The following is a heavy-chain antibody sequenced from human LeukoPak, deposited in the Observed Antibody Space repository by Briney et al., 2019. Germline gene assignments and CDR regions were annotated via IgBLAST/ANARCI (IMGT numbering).Heavy chain of an antibody. J-gene: IGHJ4*02. CDR2: IASNGGST. V-gene: IGHV3-64D*06. CDR1: GFTFSSYW. D-gene: IGHD2-8*02. Sequence: PGGSLRLSCAASGFTFSSYWMNWVRQAPGKGLVWVSRIASNGGSTYYADSVKGRFTISRDNSKNTLYLQMSSLRAEDTAVYYCVKDSGGREPYYFDYWGQGTLVTVSS. CDR3: VKDSGGREPYYFDY.